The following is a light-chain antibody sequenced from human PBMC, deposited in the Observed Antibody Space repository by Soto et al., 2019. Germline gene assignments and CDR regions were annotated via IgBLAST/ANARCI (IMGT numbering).Light chain of an antibody. Sequence: QSAMTQPASVSGSPGQSITISCTGTSSDVGSYNLVSWYQQQPGKAPKLMIYEGSKRPSGVSNRFSGSKSGNTASLTISGIQAEDEADYYCCSYAGSSTWVFGGGTKLTVL. CDR2: EGS. V-gene: IGLV2-23*01. CDR3: CSYAGSSTWV. CDR1: SSDVGSYNL. J-gene: IGLJ2*01.